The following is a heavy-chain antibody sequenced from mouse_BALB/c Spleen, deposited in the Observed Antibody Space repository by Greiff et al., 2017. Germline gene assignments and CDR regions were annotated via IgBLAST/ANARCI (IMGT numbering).Heavy chain of an antibody. J-gene: IGHJ4*01. CDR1: GYSITSDYA. D-gene: IGHD2-10*02. CDR3: AREEEGYGNYYAMDY. Sequence: EVKLMESGPGLVKPSQSLSLTCTVTGYSITSDYAWNWIRQFPGNKLEWMGYISYSGSTSYNPSLKSRISITRDTSKNQFFLQLNSVTTEDTATYYCAREEEGYGNYYAMDYWGQGTSVTVSS. V-gene: IGHV3-2*02. CDR2: ISYSGST.